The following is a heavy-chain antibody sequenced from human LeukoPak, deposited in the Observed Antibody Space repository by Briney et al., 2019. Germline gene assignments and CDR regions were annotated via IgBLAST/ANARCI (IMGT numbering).Heavy chain of an antibody. D-gene: IGHD6-6*01. Sequence: PSETLSLTCAVYGGSFSGYYWSWIRQPPGKGLEWIGEINHSGSTNYNPSLKSRVTISVDTSKNQFSLKSSSLTSADTGGDYLGRAMSIAARLQTIFDYWGQGTLVTVSS. V-gene: IGHV4-34*01. CDR3: GRAMSIAARLQTIFDY. J-gene: IGHJ4*02. CDR2: INHSGST. CDR1: GGSFSGYY.